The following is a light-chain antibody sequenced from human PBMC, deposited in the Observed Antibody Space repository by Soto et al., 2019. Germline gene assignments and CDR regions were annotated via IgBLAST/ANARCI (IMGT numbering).Light chain of an antibody. J-gene: IGKJ5*01. CDR2: GAS. CDR3: QLFGSSPPSVT. Sequence: EIVLTQSPGTLSLSPGERATLSCRASQSISISYLAWYQQKAGLAPRLLIYGASIRATGIPDRFSGSGSGTDFTLTISRLEPEDFAIYYCQLFGSSPPSVTFGQGTRLDIK. CDR1: QSISISY. V-gene: IGKV3-20*01.